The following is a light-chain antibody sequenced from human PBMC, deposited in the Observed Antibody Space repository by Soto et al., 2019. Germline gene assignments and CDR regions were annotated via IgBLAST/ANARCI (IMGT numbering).Light chain of an antibody. CDR3: LQDYRYPWT. CDR2: SAS. CDR1: QVIRND. Sequence: AIQMTQSPSSLSASVGDRVTITCRASQVIRNDLGWYQQKPGQAPKFLIYSASSLQSGVPSKFSGSGSGTDLTLTISSLQPEDFATYYCLQDYRYPWTFGQGTKVEIK. V-gene: IGKV1-6*01. J-gene: IGKJ1*01.